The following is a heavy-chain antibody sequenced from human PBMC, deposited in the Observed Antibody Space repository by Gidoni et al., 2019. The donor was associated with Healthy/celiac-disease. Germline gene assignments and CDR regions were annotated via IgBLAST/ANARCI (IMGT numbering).Heavy chain of an antibody. CDR1: GITFGDYA. V-gene: IGHV3-49*03. J-gene: IGHJ4*02. D-gene: IGHD2-21*01. CDR2: IRNKAYGGTT. Sequence: DVQLVESGGGLVQPGRFMSLSCTASGITFGDYAMSWCRQVPGKGLEWVGFIRNKAYGGTTEDAASVKGRFTISRDESKSIAYLQMNSLKTEDTAVDYCTKEGIYCGGDCYYFDYWGQGTLVTVSS. CDR3: TKEGIYCGGDCYYFDY.